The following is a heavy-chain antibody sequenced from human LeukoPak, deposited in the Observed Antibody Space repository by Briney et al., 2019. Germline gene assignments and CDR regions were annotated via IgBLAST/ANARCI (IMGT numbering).Heavy chain of an antibody. D-gene: IGHD3-3*01. J-gene: IGHJ3*02. Sequence: ASVKVSCKASGYTFTSYGISWVRQAPGQGLEWMGWISAYNGNTNYAQKLQGRVTMTTDTSTSTAYMELRSLRSDDTAVYHCARDQYTVWSGSGFDAFDIWGQGTMVTASS. CDR3: ARDQYTVWSGSGFDAFDI. V-gene: IGHV1-18*01. CDR1: GYTFTSYG. CDR2: ISAYNGNT.